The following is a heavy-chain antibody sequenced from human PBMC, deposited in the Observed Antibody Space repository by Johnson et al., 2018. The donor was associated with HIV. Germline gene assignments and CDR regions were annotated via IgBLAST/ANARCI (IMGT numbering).Heavy chain of an antibody. Sequence: QVQLVESGGGLVQPGGSLRLSCAASGFTVSSNYMSWVRQAPGKGLAWVAVISYDGSNKYYADPVKGRFTISRDNSKNTLYLQMNSLRAEDTAVYYCASPPDAFDIWGQGTMVTVSS. V-gene: IGHV3-30*03. CDR1: GFTVSSNY. CDR2: ISYDGSNK. CDR3: ASPPDAFDI. J-gene: IGHJ3*02.